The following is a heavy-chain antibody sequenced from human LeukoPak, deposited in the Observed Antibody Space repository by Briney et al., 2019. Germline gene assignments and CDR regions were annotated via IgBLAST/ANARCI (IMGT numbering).Heavy chain of an antibody. D-gene: IGHD3-22*01. Sequence: PSETLSLTCTVSGGSISSYYWSWIRQPPGKGLEWIGYIYYSGSTYYNPSLKSRVTISVDTSKNQFSLKLSSVTAADTAVYYCARQDITMIVAWGQGTLVTVSS. J-gene: IGHJ5*02. CDR3: ARQDITMIVA. CDR1: GGSISSYY. CDR2: IYYSGST. V-gene: IGHV4-59*08.